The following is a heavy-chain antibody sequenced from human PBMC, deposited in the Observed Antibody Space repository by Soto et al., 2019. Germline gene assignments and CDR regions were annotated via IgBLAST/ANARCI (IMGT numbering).Heavy chain of an antibody. J-gene: IGHJ5*02. CDR2: IWAVVTQR. D-gene: IGHD2-15*01. Sequence: GGSLGLCCAASGFGLSTSCIHWLRRAPGEGLEWVGFIWAVVTQRFCANSGTGRSPLSKDQSNNILYLQLSGLRAEDTAVYYCARAVVTAVAGSVKFFDPWGQGTLVHLPS. CDR1: GFGLSTSC. CDR3: ARAVVTAVAGSVKFFDP. V-gene: IGHV3-33*01.